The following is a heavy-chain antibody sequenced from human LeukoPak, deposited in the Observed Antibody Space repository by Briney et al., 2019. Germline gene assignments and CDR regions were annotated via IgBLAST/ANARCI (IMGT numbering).Heavy chain of an antibody. Sequence: GRSLRLSCAASGFTFSSYAMSWVRQAPGKGLEWVSAISGSGGSTYYADSVKGRFTISRDNSKNTLYLQMNSLRAEDTAVYYCAKGVTMIVVVITESYYFDYWGQGTLVTVSS. CDR2: ISGSGGST. J-gene: IGHJ4*02. CDR3: AKGVTMIVVVITESYYFDY. V-gene: IGHV3-23*01. D-gene: IGHD3-22*01. CDR1: GFTFSSYA.